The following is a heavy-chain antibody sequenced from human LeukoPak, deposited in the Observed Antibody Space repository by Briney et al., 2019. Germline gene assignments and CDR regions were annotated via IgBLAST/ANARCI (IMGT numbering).Heavy chain of an antibody. V-gene: IGHV4-39*01. Sequence: PSETLSLTCTVSGVSIRTTSYYWGWIRQPPGKGLEWIGSIYYSGNTYYNPSLNSRITISVDTSKNQFSLKLTSVTAADTAVYYCARHAAIKRVTKAPWFDPWGQGPLVTVSS. J-gene: IGHJ5*02. CDR1: GVSIRTTSYY. D-gene: IGHD4-17*01. CDR2: IYYSGNT. CDR3: ARHAAIKRVTKAPWFDP.